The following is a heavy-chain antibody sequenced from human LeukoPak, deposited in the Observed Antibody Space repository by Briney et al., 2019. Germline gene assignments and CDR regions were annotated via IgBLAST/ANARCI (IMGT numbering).Heavy chain of an antibody. J-gene: IGHJ1*01. CDR1: VGFISSYY. Sequence: SETLSLTCTVSVGFISSYYWSWIRQPPGKGPEWIGYIYYSGSTRYNPSLKSRVTISVDTSKNQISLKLDSVTAADTAVYYCARHDVAGATTDYFQHWGQGTLVTVSS. D-gene: IGHD1-26*01. V-gene: IGHV4-59*08. CDR2: IYYSGST. CDR3: ARHDVAGATTDYFQH.